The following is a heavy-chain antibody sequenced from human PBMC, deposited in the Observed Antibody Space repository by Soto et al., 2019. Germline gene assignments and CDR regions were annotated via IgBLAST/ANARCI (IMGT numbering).Heavy chain of an antibody. CDR3: ARGVCSSTSCYNWFDP. V-gene: IGHV1-69*13. CDR2: IIPTFGTA. D-gene: IGHD2-2*01. CDR1: GGTFSSYA. J-gene: IGHJ5*02. Sequence: GASVKVSCKASGGTFSSYAISWVRQAPGQGLEWMGGIIPTFGTANYAQKFQGRVTITADESTSTAYMELSSLRSEDTAVYYCARGVCSSTSCYNWFDPWGQGTLVTVSS.